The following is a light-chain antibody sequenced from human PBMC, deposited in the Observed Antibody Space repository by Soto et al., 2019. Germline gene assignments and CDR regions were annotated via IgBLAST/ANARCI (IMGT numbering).Light chain of an antibody. CDR2: AAS. J-gene: IGKJ1*01. V-gene: IGKV1-8*01. CDR3: QQYYSDPRT. CDR1: QGISSY. Sequence: AIRMTQSPSSFSASTGDRVTITCRASQGISSYLAWYQQKPGKAPKLPIYAASTLQSGVPSRFSGSGSGTDFTLTISCLQSEDFATYYCQQYYSDPRTFGQGTKVEIK.